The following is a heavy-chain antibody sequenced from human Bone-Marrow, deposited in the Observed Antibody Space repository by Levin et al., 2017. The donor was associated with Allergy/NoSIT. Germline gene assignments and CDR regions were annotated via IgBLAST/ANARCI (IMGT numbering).Heavy chain of an antibody. D-gene: IGHD3-22*01. CDR2: MNPNTGNA. Sequence: ASVKVSCKAAGYIFTSNDINWVRQAPGQGLEWMGWMNPNTGNAGYAPKFQGRLTMTRDTSMSTAYMVLTSLTSEDTAVYFCSRMSDYYDSSGYYPSLAFWGQGTLITVSS. CDR3: SRMSDYYDSSGYYPSLAF. CDR1: GYIFTSND. V-gene: IGHV1-8*01. J-gene: IGHJ4*02.